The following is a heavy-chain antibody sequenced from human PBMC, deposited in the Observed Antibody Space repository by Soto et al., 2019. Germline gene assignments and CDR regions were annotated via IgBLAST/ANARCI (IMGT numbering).Heavy chain of an antibody. J-gene: IGHJ4*02. CDR1: GYTFKSYQ. V-gene: IGHV1-3*04. CDR3: XXXXXXXXXXXLDX. Sequence: QVPLVQSGAEVKKPGASVKVSCKASGYTFKSYQIYWXRXXXXXXXXCMGWINISNGNTEYSQNFQGRVTMTRDTSASTXYXELXXXRXXXXXXXXXXXXXXXXXXXXLDXWGQGTPVTVSS. CDR2: INISNGNT.